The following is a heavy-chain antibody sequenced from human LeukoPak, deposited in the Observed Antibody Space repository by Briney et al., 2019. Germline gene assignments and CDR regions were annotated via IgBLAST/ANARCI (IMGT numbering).Heavy chain of an antibody. D-gene: IGHD3-22*01. Sequence: GASVKVSCKASGYTFTGYYMHWVRQAPGQGLEWMGWINPNSGGTNYAQKFQGRVTMTRDTSISTAYMELSRLRSDDTAVYYCARPMEYYDSSGYYFGYWGQGTLVTVSS. J-gene: IGHJ4*02. CDR1: GYTFTGYY. V-gene: IGHV1-2*02. CDR3: ARPMEYYDSSGYYFGY. CDR2: INPNSGGT.